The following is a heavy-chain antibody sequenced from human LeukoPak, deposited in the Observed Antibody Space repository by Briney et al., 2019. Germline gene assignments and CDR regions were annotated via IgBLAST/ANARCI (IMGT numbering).Heavy chain of an antibody. Sequence: ASVKVSCKASGGTFSSYAISWVRQAPGQGLEWMGGIIPIFGTANYAQKFQGRVTITADESTSTAYMELSSLRSEDTAVYYCARAESRYYYDSSGYIKDAFDIWGQGTMVTVSS. D-gene: IGHD3-22*01. CDR2: IIPIFGTA. V-gene: IGHV1-69*13. J-gene: IGHJ3*02. CDR1: GGTFSSYA. CDR3: ARAESRYYYDSSGYIKDAFDI.